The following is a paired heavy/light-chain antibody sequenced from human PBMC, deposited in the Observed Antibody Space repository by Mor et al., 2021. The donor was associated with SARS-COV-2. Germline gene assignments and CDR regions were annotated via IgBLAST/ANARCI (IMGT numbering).Light chain of an antibody. CDR1: QDISNY. CDR2: AAS. V-gene: IGKV1-39*01. J-gene: IGKJ3*01. CDR3: QQSHSTPFT. Sequence: DIQMTQSPSSLSASVGDGVTITCRASQDISNYLNWYQHKPGKAPKVLIYAASSVQSGVPSRFSGSGSGTDFTLTISSLQPEDFATYYCQQSHSTPFTFGPGTKVDIK.
Heavy chain of an antibody. V-gene: IGHV3-15*07. J-gene: IGHJ6*03. Sequence: EVQLVESGGGLVKPGGSLRLSCAASSFTFSNAWMNWARQAPGKGLEWVGRIKSKTDGGTTDYAAPVKGRFTISRDDSKNTLYLQMNSLKTEDTAVYYCTTDRVETSWRSYGSYYYYYYMDVWGKGTTVTVSS. CDR3: TTDRVETSWRSYGSYYYYYYMDV. D-gene: IGHD3-16*02. CDR2: IKSKTDGGTT. CDR1: SFTFSNAW.